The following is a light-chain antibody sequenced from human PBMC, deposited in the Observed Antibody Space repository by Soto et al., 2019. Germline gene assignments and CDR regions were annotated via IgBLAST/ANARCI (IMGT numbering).Light chain of an antibody. J-gene: IGKJ1*01. CDR1: QSFSGY. CDR3: QQSYSTLPWT. V-gene: IGKV1-39*01. Sequence: DTQWTQLHSSCFASLGDGVTIICRASQSFSGYLNWYQQKPGKAPKLLIYAASSLQSGVPSRFSGSGSGTDFTLTISSLQPEDFATYYCQQSYSTLPWTFGQGTKVEIK. CDR2: AAS.